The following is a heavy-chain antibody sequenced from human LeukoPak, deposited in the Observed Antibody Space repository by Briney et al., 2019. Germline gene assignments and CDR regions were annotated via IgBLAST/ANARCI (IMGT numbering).Heavy chain of an antibody. V-gene: IGHV4-34*01. CDR1: GGSVTGYY. Sequence: SETLSLTCSVSGGSVTGYYWTWIRQPPGKGLEWIGEIHYSGATSYKPSLRGRATISIDTSEDQFSLRLTSVTAADTAVYYCARGSLVNYYFVFWGRGSLVTVSS. CDR2: IHYSGAT. J-gene: IGHJ2*01. CDR3: ARGSLVNYYFVF. D-gene: IGHD3-9*01.